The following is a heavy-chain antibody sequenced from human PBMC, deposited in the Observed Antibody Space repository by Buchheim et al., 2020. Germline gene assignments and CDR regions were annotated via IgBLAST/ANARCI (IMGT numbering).Heavy chain of an antibody. Sequence: QVQLVESGGGVVQPGRSLRLSCAASGFTFSSYGMHWVRQAPGKGLEWVAVIWYDGSNKYYADAVQGRFTISRDNSKNTLYLQMNSLRAEDTAVYYCARDPGYCSSTSCNRPSGMDVWGQGTT. CDR3: ARDPGYCSSTSCNRPSGMDV. CDR1: GFTFSSYG. V-gene: IGHV3-33*01. D-gene: IGHD2-2*01. CDR2: IWYDGSNK. J-gene: IGHJ6*02.